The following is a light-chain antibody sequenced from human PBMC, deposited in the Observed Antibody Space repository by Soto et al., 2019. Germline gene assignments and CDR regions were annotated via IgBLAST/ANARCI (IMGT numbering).Light chain of an antibody. CDR1: QSVNRD. V-gene: IGKV3-11*01. CDR2: DAS. CDR3: QQRTSWPPSIT. Sequence: EIVLYQSPATRSVSPGERATLSCTASQSVNRDLAWYQPQPAQAPRLLNFDASNRAPGVPARFSGSGSGTDFTLTVSSLEPEDFAVYYCQQRTSWPPSITFGQGTRLEIK. J-gene: IGKJ5*01.